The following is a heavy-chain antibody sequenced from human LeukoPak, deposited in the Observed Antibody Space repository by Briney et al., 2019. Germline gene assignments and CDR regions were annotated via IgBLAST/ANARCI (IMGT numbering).Heavy chain of an antibody. Sequence: SQTLSLTCTVSGGSISSDGHYWSWIRQHPGKGLEWIGYISYSGGTYYKPSLKGRISISIDTSKSQFSLKLSSVTAADTAVYYCARGSGYNYYGMDVWGQGTTVTVSS. D-gene: IGHD3-3*01. CDR3: ARGSGYNYYGMDV. CDR2: ISYSGGT. CDR1: GGSISSDGHY. V-gene: IGHV4-31*03. J-gene: IGHJ6*02.